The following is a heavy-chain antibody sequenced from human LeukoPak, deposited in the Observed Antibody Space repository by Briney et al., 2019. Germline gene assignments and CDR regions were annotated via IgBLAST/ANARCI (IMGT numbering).Heavy chain of an antibody. CDR2: IYYSGNT. J-gene: IGHJ5*02. CDR3: ARRRTVSTTGRFDP. V-gene: IGHV4-39*01. CDR1: GGSISRSSSY. Sequence: SETLSLTCTVSGGSISRSSSYWGWIRQPPGKGLELIASIYYSGNTYYNPSLKRRVNISVDTSKNQVSLKLSSVTAADTAVYYCARRRTVSTTGRFDPWGQGILVTVSS. D-gene: IGHD5/OR15-5a*01.